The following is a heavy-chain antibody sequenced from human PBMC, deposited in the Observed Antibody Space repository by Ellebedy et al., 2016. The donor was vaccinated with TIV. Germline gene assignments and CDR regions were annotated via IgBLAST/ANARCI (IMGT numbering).Heavy chain of an antibody. Sequence: SGPTLVKPTQTLTLTCTFSGVSLTTSGMCVTWIRQRPGKALEWLARIDWDDDKIYSTSLKTRLTTSTDTSTNQAVLTMTNMDPVDTATYYCARNTMAYGMDVWGQGTTVTVSS. J-gene: IGHJ6*02. V-gene: IGHV2-70*17. CDR1: GVSLTTSGMC. CDR2: IDWDDDK. CDR3: ARNTMAYGMDV. D-gene: IGHD3-10*01.